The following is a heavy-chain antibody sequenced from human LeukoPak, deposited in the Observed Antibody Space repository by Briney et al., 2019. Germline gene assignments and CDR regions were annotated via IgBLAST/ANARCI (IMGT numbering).Heavy chain of an antibody. V-gene: IGHV4-38-2*01. CDR3: ARRGLQTPFDY. CDR1: GYSISSGYY. D-gene: IGHD4-11*01. J-gene: IGHJ4*02. Sequence: SETLSLTCAVSGYSISSGYYWGWIRQPPGKGLEWIGSIYHSGSTYYNPSLKSRVTISVDTSKNQFSLKLSSVTAPDTAVYYCARRGLQTPFDYWGQGTLVTVSS. CDR2: IYHSGST.